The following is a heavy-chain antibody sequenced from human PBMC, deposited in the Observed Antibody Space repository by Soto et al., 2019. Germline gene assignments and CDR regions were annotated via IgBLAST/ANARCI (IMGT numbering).Heavy chain of an antibody. CDR2: INPNSGGT. CDR3: AAAGGPYYDFWSGYRGYYYGMDV. V-gene: IGHV1-2*02. CDR1: GNTFTGYY. J-gene: IGHJ6*02. Sequence: ASVKVSCKASGNTFTGYYMHWVRQPPGQGLEWMGWINPNSGGTNYAQKFQGRVTMTRDTSISTAYMELSRLRSDDTAVYYCAAAGGPYYDFWSGYRGYYYGMDVWGQGTTVTVSS. D-gene: IGHD3-3*01.